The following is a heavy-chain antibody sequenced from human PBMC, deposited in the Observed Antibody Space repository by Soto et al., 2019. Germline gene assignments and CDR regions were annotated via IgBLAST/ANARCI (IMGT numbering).Heavy chain of an antibody. CDR3: ARGDRGAFDL. D-gene: IGHD1-26*01. CDR2: IHSDGSST. Sequence: EVQLVESGGGLVRPGGSLRLSCAASGFTFRYYWMQWVRQAPGKGLVWVSRIHSDGSSTTYADFVKGRFIISRDNARNTVDLQMNSVRVEDTAVYYCARGDRGAFDLWGQGTVVTVSS. J-gene: IGHJ3*01. CDR1: GFTFRYYW. V-gene: IGHV3-74*01.